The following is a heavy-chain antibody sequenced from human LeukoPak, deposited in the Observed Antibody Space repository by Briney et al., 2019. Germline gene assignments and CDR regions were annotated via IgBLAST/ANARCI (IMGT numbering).Heavy chain of an antibody. CDR2: ISSSSSYI. J-gene: IGHJ5*02. V-gene: IGHV3-21*01. CDR1: GFTFKDYW. D-gene: IGHD6-19*01. CDR3: ARSAAVAEEDWFDP. Sequence: PGGSLRLSCAASGFTFKDYWMSWVRQAPGKGLEWVSSISSSSSYIYYADSVKGRFTISRDNAKNSLYLQMNSLRAEDTAVYYCARSAAVAEEDWFDPWGQGTLVTVSS.